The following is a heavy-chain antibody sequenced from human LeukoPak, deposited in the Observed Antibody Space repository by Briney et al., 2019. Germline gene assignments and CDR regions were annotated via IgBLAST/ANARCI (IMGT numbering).Heavy chain of an antibody. D-gene: IGHD3-22*01. Sequence: GGSLRLSCAASGFTFSSYSMNWVRQAPGKGLEWVANIKQDGSEKYYLDSVKGRFAISRDNAKNSLYLQMNSLRVEDTAVYYCARDNLYYDGRDAFDIWGQGTMVTVSS. J-gene: IGHJ3*02. CDR2: IKQDGSEK. V-gene: IGHV3-7*01. CDR3: ARDNLYYDGRDAFDI. CDR1: GFTFSSYS.